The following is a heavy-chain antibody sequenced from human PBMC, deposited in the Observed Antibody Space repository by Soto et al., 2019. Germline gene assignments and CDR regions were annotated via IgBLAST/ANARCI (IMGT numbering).Heavy chain of an antibody. CDR1: GVSISSYF. V-gene: IGHV4-59*01. Sequence: PSETLSLTCSVSGVSISSYFWSWIRQAPGRGLEWIGYTYHRGSTNYSPSLKSRVAISLDTSENQFSLKMNSVTAADTAVYYCARIGGYHGPLDYWGQGTPVTVSS. D-gene: IGHD6-25*01. CDR2: TYHRGST. CDR3: ARIGGYHGPLDY. J-gene: IGHJ4*02.